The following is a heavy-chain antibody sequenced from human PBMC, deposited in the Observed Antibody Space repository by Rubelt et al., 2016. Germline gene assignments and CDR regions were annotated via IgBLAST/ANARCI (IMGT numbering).Heavy chain of an antibody. CDR1: GFSFNTFT. CDR3: AKDEAGTVSDYFDY. V-gene: IGHV3-23*04. CDR2: ISGSGDST. Sequence: EVQLVESGGGLVKPGGSLRLSCAASGFSFNTFTMNWVRQAPGKGLEWVSVISGSGDSTYYADSVKGRFTISRDNSKNTLYIEMNSLRAEDTAVYYCAKDEAGTVSDYFDYWGQGTLVTVSS. J-gene: IGHJ4*02. D-gene: IGHD6-19*01.